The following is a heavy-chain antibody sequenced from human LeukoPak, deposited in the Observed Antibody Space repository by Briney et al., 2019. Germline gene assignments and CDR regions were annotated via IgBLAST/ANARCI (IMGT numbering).Heavy chain of an antibody. D-gene: IGHD3-22*01. CDR3: ARDYYASSGYYVNDH. V-gene: IGHV4-59*01. CDR2: IYYSGST. CDR1: GGSISSYY. Sequence: SETLSHTCTVSGGSISSYYWSWIRQPPGKGLEWIGYIYYSGSTNYNPSLKSRVTISVDTSKNQFSLKLSSVTAADTAVYYCARDYYASSGYYVNDHWGQGTLVTVSS. J-gene: IGHJ4*02.